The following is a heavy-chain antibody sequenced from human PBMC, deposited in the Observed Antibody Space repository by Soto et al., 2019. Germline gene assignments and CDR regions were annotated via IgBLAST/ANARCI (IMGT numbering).Heavy chain of an antibody. D-gene: IGHD3-16*02. Sequence: VGSLRLSGAASGFTFSSYEMNWVRQAPGKGLEWVSYITSSGSTTYYADSVKGRFTISRDNAASSLYLQMNSLRAEDTAVYYCARGNSPVNVHWGQGTPVTVSS. CDR1: GFTFSSYE. J-gene: IGHJ4*02. V-gene: IGHV3-48*03. CDR2: ITSSGSTT. CDR3: ARGNSPVNVH.